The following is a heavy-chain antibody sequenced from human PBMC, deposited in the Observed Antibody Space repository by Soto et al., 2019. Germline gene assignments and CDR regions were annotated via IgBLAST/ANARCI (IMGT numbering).Heavy chain of an antibody. CDR1: CHSLSSGGYY. CDR3: ARDWGSSGWPN. Sequence: SETLSLTCTVSCHSLSSGGYYWSWIRQHPGKGLEWVGYIHFTGSTLYNPSLKSRLAMSLDTSKNQFSLRLTSVTAADTAVYFCARDWGSSGWPNWGQGTLVTVSS. V-gene: IGHV4-31*03. J-gene: IGHJ4*02. D-gene: IGHD6-19*01. CDR2: IHFTGST.